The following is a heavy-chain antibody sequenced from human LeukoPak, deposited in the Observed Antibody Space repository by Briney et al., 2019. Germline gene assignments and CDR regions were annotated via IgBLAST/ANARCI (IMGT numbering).Heavy chain of an antibody. CDR3: AKDYYADGYNPADY. V-gene: IGHV3-30*18. CDR1: GFTFSSYG. J-gene: IGHJ4*02. CDR2: ISYDGSNK. Sequence: GGSLRLSCAASGFTFSSYGMHWVRQAPGKGLEWVAVISYDGSNKYYADSVKGRFTISRDNSKNTLYLQMNSLRAVDTAVYYCAKDYYADGYNPADYWGQGTLVTVSS. D-gene: IGHD5-24*01.